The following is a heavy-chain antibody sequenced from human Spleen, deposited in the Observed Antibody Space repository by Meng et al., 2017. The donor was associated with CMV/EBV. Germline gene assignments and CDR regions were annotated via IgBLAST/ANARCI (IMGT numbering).Heavy chain of an antibody. CDR2: IIPIFGTT. CDR1: GGSVSNYV. V-gene: IGHV1-69*01. J-gene: IGHJ4*02. Sequence: AGGSVSNYVIAWVRQAPGQGLEWMGQIIPIFGTTHYAQRFQGRVTITADESTNTAYMEVSSLTSEDTAVYYCARAHDYGGNSGPGYWGQGTLVTVSS. D-gene: IGHD4-23*01. CDR3: ARAHDYGGNSGPGY.